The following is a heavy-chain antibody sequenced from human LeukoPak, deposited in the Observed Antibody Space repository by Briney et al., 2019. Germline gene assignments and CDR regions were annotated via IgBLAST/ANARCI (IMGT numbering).Heavy chain of an antibody. D-gene: IGHD3-10*01. Sequence: ESLKISCKASGYTFTHQWIGWVRQKSGSGLEWMGIIYPRDSDTRYSPSFQGHVSISADTSINAAYLEWSRLEAADTAIYYCARHSDVIGAIWGQGTLVTVSS. CDR1: GYTFTHQW. V-gene: IGHV5-51*01. J-gene: IGHJ4*02. CDR3: ARHSDVIGAI. CDR2: IYPRDSDT.